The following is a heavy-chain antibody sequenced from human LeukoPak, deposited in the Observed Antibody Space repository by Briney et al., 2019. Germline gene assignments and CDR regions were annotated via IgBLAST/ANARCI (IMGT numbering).Heavy chain of an antibody. Sequence: PGGSLRLSCAASGFTFSSYGMHWVRQAPGKGLAWVAFIRYDGSNKYYADSVKGRFTISRDNSKNTLYLQMNSLRAEDTAVYYCAKDHPIYSSYSDDAFDLWGQGTMVTVSS. CDR3: AKDHPIYSSYSDDAFDL. D-gene: IGHD4-11*01. V-gene: IGHV3-30*02. CDR1: GFTFSSYG. J-gene: IGHJ3*01. CDR2: IRYDGSNK.